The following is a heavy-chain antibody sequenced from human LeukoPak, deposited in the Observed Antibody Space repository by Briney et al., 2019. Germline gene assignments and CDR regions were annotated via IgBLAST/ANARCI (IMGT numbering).Heavy chain of an antibody. D-gene: IGHD1-26*01. Sequence: PSETLSLTCTVSGASISNYYWSWIRQTPEKGLEWMGHIHSSGGSSYYPSLKSRFTLSIDTSRNQLSLKLPSVTAADTAVYFCARLGSYHDFWGQGALVTVSS. CDR2: IHSSGGS. V-gene: IGHV4-4*09. J-gene: IGHJ4*02. CDR1: GASISNYY. CDR3: ARLGSYHDF.